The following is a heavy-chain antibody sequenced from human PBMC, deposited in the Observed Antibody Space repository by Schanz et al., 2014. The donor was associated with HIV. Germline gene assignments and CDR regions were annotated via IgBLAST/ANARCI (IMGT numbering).Heavy chain of an antibody. Sequence: EVQMLESGGGSVQPGGSLRLSCAASGFTFSNFAMSWVRQAPGKGLEWVANIKEDGIEKYYVDSVKGRFAISRDKSKNTLYLQMNSLRVEDTAVYYCAKMARSVAANTNFDYWGQGTLVTVSS. CDR2: IKEDGIEK. CDR1: GFTFSNFA. V-gene: IGHV3-7*03. CDR3: AKMARSVAANTNFDY. J-gene: IGHJ4*02. D-gene: IGHD6-19*01.